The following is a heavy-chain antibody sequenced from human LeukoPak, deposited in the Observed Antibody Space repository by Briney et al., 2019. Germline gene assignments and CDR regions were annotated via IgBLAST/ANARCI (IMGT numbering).Heavy chain of an antibody. CDR3: ARDSVYGSGSYPGY. J-gene: IGHJ4*02. V-gene: IGHV4-31*03. CDR2: IYYSGST. Sequence: PSETLSLTCSVSGGSISSGGYYWSWIRQHPGKGLEWIGYIYYSGSTYYNPSLKSRVTISVDTSKNQFSLKLSSVTAADTAVYYCARDSVYGSGSYPGYWGQGTLVTVSS. D-gene: IGHD3-10*01. CDR1: GGSISSGGYY.